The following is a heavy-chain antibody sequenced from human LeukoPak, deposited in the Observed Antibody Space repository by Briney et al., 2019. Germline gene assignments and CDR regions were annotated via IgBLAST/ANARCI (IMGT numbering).Heavy chain of an antibody. CDR1: GGSFSGYY. D-gene: IGHD2-2*01. CDR2: INHSGST. Sequence: SETLSLTCAVYGGSFSGYYWNWIRQPPGKGLEWIGEINHSGSTNYNPSLKSRVTISVDTSKNQFSLKLSSVTAADTAVYYCARGYCSSNSCWFDPWGQGTLVSVSS. CDR3: ARGYCSSNSCWFDP. V-gene: IGHV4-34*01. J-gene: IGHJ5*02.